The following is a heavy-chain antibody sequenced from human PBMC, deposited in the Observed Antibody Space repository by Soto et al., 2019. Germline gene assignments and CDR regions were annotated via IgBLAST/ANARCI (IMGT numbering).Heavy chain of an antibody. CDR1: GFTFSSYG. J-gene: IGHJ4*02. CDR3: AREFGEFNFDY. CDR2: IWYDGSNK. Sequence: GGSLRLSCAASGFTFSSYGMHWVRQAPGKGLEWVAVIWYDGSNKYYADSVKGRFTISRDNSKNTLYLQMNSLRAEDTAVYYCAREFGEFNFDYWGQGTLVTVSS. V-gene: IGHV3-33*01. D-gene: IGHD3-10*01.